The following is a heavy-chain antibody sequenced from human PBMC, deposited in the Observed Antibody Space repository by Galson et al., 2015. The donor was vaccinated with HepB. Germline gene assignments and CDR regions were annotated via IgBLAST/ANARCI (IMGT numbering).Heavy chain of an antibody. Sequence: SETLSLTCTVSGGSVSSGSYSWGWLRQPPGKGLEWIGSIYYSGSTYYNPSLKSRVTISVDTSKNQFSLKLSSVTAADTAVYYCARVDSSWYRGYYFDYWGQGTLVT. CDR3: ARVDSSWYRGYYFDY. V-gene: IGHV4-39*07. D-gene: IGHD6-13*01. CDR1: GGSVSSGSYS. CDR2: IYYSGST. J-gene: IGHJ4*02.